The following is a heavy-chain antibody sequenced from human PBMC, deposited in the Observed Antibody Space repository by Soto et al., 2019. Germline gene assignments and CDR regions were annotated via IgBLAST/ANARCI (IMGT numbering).Heavy chain of an antibody. Sequence: PSETLSLTCTVSGGSISSYYWSWIRQPPGKGLEWIGYIYYSGSTNYNPSLKSRVTISVDTSKNQFSLKLSSVTAADTAVYYCARQDDFWSGYSFNAFDIWGQGTMVTVSS. CDR2: IYYSGST. CDR1: GGSISSYY. D-gene: IGHD3-3*01. V-gene: IGHV4-59*08. J-gene: IGHJ3*02. CDR3: ARQDDFWSGYSFNAFDI.